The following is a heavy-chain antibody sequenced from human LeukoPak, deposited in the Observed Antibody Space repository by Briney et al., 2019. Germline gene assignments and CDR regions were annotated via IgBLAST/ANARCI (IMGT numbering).Heavy chain of an antibody. CDR2: IYHSGST. Sequence: SETLSLTCTVSGYSISSGYYWCWIRQPPGKGLEWIGSIYHSGSTYYNPSLKSRVTISVDTSKNRFSLRLNSMTAADTAVYYCARVQGYYYGSGTLYFDYWGQGTLVTVSS. V-gene: IGHV4-38-2*02. CDR3: ARVQGYYYGSGTLYFDY. J-gene: IGHJ4*02. CDR1: GYSISSGYY. D-gene: IGHD3-10*01.